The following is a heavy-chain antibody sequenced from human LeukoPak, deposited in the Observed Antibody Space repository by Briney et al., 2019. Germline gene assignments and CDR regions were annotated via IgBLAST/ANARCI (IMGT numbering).Heavy chain of an antibody. Sequence: ASVKVSCKASGGTFSSYAISWVRQAPGQGLEWMGGIIPIFGTANYAQKFQGRVTITADKSTSTAYMELSSLRSEDTAVYYCARKVPNDSSGYYYRGQFDPWGQGTLVTVSS. J-gene: IGHJ5*02. CDR3: ARKVPNDSSGYYYRGQFDP. D-gene: IGHD3-22*01. CDR2: IIPIFGTA. V-gene: IGHV1-69*06. CDR1: GGTFSSYA.